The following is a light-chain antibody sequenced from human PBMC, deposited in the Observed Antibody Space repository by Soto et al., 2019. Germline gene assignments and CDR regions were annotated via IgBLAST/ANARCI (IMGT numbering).Light chain of an antibody. V-gene: IGKV1-5*01. J-gene: IGKJ1*01. CDR1: QSISSW. CDR3: QQYNSYWT. Sequence: DIQMTQSPSTLSASVGDRVTITCRASQSISSWLAWYQQKPGKAPKLLIYDASSLESGVPSRCSGSGSGTEFTLTISSLQPDDFATYYCQQYNSYWTFGQGTKV. CDR2: DAS.